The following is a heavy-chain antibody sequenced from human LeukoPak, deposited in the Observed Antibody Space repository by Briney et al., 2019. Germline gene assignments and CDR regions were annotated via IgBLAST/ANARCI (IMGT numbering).Heavy chain of an antibody. CDR3: AKGAKAVAGLYYFDY. CDR1: GFTFSSYS. Sequence: GGSLRLSCAASGFTFSSYSKNWVRQAPGKGLEWVSYISSSSSTIYYADSVKGRFTISRDNAKNSLYLQMNSLRAEDTAVYYCAKGAKAVAGLYYFDYWGQGTLVTVSS. J-gene: IGHJ4*02. D-gene: IGHD6-19*01. CDR2: ISSSSSTI. V-gene: IGHV3-48*01.